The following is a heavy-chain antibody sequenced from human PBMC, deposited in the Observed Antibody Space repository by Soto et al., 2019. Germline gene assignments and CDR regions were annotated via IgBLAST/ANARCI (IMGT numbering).Heavy chain of an antibody. CDR2: IYYSGST. CDR1: GGSISSYY. CDR3: ASMGYHYGSGSYPLDY. V-gene: IGHV4-59*08. J-gene: IGHJ4*02. Sequence: SETLSLTCTVTGGSISSYYWSWIRQPPGKGLEWIGYIYYSGSTNYNPSLKSRVTISVDTSRNQFSLNLRSVTAADTALYYCASMGYHYGSGSYPLDYWGQGTLVTVSS. D-gene: IGHD3-10*01.